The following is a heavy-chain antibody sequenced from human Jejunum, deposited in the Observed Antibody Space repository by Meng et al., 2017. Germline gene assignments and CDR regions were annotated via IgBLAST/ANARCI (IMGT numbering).Heavy chain of an antibody. V-gene: IGHV3-23*01. CDR3: AAENV. J-gene: IGHJ3*01. Sequence: GESLKISCVASRFSFSDHPINWVRQAPGKGLEWVSFITASGAKTFYADSVKDRFTVSRDNSRNEVALQMNSLRFEDTGTYYCAAENVWGQGTLVTVSS. CDR1: RFSFSDHP. CDR2: ITASGAKT.